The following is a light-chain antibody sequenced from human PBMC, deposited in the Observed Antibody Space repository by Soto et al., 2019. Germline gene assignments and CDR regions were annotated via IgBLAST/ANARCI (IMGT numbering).Light chain of an antibody. CDR2: DAS. Sequence: EIVLTQSPGTLSLSPGERATLSCRAGQSVGSRYLAWHQQKPGQAPRLLIYDASSRPADIPDRFSGSGSGTDFTLSISRLEPEDFAVYFCQQYGSSPATFGQGTKMDIK. CDR3: QQYGSSPAT. V-gene: IGKV3-20*01. CDR1: QSVGSRY. J-gene: IGKJ1*01.